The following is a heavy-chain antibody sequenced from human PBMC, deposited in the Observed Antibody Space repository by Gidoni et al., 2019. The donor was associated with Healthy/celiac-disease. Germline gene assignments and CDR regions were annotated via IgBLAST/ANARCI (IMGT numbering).Heavy chain of an antibody. CDR1: GYTFTDYY. D-gene: IGHD3-10*01. Sequence: EVQLVQSGAEVKKPGATVKISCKVSGYTFTDYYMHWVQQAPGKGLEWMGLVDPEDGETIDAEKFQGRVTITADTSTDTAYMELSSLRSEDTAVYYCATETFERITMVRGVITDDYWGQGTLVTVSS. CDR3: ATETFERITMVRGVITDDY. J-gene: IGHJ4*02. V-gene: IGHV1-69-2*01. CDR2: VDPEDGET.